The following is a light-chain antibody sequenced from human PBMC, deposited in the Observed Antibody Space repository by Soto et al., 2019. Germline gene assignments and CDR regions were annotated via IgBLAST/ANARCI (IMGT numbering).Light chain of an antibody. CDR1: QSIGTY. Sequence: DLQMTQSPSSLSASVGDRVTITCRASQSIGTYLNWYQQKPGKAPKLLIFVASSLQIGVPSRFRGSGYGTDFNLTFSGLQPEDFATYSCQQSYSALPLTFGGGTKVEMK. CDR3: QQSYSALPLT. CDR2: VAS. J-gene: IGKJ4*01. V-gene: IGKV1-39*01.